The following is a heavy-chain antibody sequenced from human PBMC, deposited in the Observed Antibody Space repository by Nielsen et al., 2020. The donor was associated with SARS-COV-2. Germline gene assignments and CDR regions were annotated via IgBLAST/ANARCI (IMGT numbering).Heavy chain of an antibody. D-gene: IGHD7-27*01. Sequence: GGSLRLSCTASGFAFSSYAMGWVRQAPGKGLEWVSGISGNGGSTYYTDSVKGRFTISRDNSKDTLFLQMNSLRVEATAIYYCAKARGNWGDSFDSWGQGSLVTVSS. CDR3: AKARGNWGDSFDS. CDR1: GFAFSSYA. V-gene: IGHV3-23*01. J-gene: IGHJ4*02. CDR2: ISGNGGST.